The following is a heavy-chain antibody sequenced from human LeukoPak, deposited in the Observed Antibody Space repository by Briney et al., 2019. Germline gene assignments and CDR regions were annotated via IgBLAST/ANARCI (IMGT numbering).Heavy chain of an antibody. D-gene: IGHD2-2*02. CDR2: ISGSGGST. V-gene: IGHV3-23*01. Sequence: GGSLRLSCAAFGFTFSSYAMSWVRQAPGKGLEWVSAISGSGGSTYYADSVKGRFTISRDNSKNTLYLQMNSLRAEDTAVYYCAKSLYGYLNFDYWGQGTLVTVSS. J-gene: IGHJ4*02. CDR3: AKSLYGYLNFDY. CDR1: GFTFSSYA.